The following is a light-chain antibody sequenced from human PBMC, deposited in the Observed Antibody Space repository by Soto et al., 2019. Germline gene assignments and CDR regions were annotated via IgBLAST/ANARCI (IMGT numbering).Light chain of an antibody. Sequence: QSALTQPPSASGSPGQSVAISCTGTSSDVGGYNYVSWYQQHPGKAPKLMIYEVSKRPSGVPDRFSGSKSGNTASLTVSRLQAEDEADYYCSLYTSENAYVFGTGTKLTVL. CDR3: SLYTSENAYV. CDR2: EVS. J-gene: IGLJ1*01. CDR1: SSDVGGYNY. V-gene: IGLV2-8*01.